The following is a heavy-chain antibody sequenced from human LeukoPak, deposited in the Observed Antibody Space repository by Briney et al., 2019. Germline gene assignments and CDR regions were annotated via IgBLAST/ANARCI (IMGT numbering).Heavy chain of an antibody. CDR2: IRNDGTNK. D-gene: IGHD3-22*01. CDR1: GFTFRSYG. V-gene: IGHV3-30*02. CDR3: AKDGVFYYDSSGYYSPFDY. J-gene: IGHJ4*02. Sequence: PGGSLRLSCAASGFTFRSYGMHWVRQAPGKGLEWVAFIRNDGTNKYYADSVKGRFTISRDNSKNTLNLQMNSLRADDTAVYYCAKDGVFYYDSSGYYSPFDYWGRGTLVTVSS.